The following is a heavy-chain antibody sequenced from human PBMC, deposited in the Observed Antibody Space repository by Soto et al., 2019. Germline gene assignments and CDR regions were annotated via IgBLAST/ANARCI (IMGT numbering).Heavy chain of an antibody. D-gene: IGHD2-8*01. CDR3: DKRVGPEKHGAGEV. J-gene: IGHJ3*01. V-gene: IGHV2-5*02. Sequence: QITLKESGATLVKPTQPLTLTCTFSGFSITTSGVGVGWGSQPLGQAREWLTFIYGDDDKADSPSPKTRLTTSKDNSKAKVVITKTNTDPVDTATDYWDKRVGPEKHGAGEVWGQGTLVAVSS. CDR1: GFSITTSGVG. CDR2: IYGDDDK.